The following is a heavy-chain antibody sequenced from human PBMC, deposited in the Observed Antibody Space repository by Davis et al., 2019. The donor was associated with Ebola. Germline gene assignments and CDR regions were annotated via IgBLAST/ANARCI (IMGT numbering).Heavy chain of an antibody. Sequence: AASVKVSCKASGYTFTSYAMNWVRQAPGQGLEWVGWINTNTGNPTYAQGFTGRFVFSLDTSVSTAYLQISSLKAEDTAVYYCARAALYYDILTGYYNPYAFDIWGQGTMVTVSS. J-gene: IGHJ3*02. V-gene: IGHV7-4-1*02. D-gene: IGHD3-9*01. CDR3: ARAALYYDILTGYYNPYAFDI. CDR2: INTNTGNP. CDR1: GYTFTSYA.